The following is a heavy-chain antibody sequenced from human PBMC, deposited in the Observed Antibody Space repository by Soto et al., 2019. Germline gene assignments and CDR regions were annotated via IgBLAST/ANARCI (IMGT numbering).Heavy chain of an antibody. V-gene: IGHV1-58*01. CDR2: IVVGSGNT. CDR3: AAESGNYDILTGYYDLAYYYGMDV. J-gene: IGHJ6*02. D-gene: IGHD3-9*01. Sequence: SVKVSCKASGFTFTSSAVQWVRQARGQRLEWIGWIVVGSGNTNYAQKFQERVTITRDMSTSTAYMELSSLRSEDTAVYYCAAESGNYDILTGYYDLAYYYGMDVWGQGTTVTVSS. CDR1: GFTFTSSA.